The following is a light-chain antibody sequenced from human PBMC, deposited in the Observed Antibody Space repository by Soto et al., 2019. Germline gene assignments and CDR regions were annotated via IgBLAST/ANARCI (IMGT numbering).Light chain of an antibody. V-gene: IGLV2-14*01. CDR2: EVS. J-gene: IGLJ1*01. CDR3: SSYTSSSTHYV. Sequence: QSVLTQPASVSGSPGQSITISCTGTSSDVGGYNYVSWYQQHPGKAPKVMIYEVSDRPSGVSNRFSGSKSGNTASLTISGLQAEDEADYYCSSYTSSSTHYVFGTGTKVTVL. CDR1: SSDVGGYNY.